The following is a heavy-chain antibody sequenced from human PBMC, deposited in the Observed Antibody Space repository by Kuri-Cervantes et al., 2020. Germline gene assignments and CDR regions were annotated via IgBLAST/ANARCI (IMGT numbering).Heavy chain of an antibody. V-gene: IGHV4-34*01. CDR3: AXSVRYWFDP. CDR1: GGSFSGYY. J-gene: IGHJ5*02. Sequence: GSLRLSCAVYGGSFSGYYWSWIRQPPGKGLEWIGEINHSGSTNYNPSPKSRVTISVDTSKNQFSLKLSSVTAADTAVYYCAXSVRYWFDPWGQGTLVTVSS. CDR2: INHSGST.